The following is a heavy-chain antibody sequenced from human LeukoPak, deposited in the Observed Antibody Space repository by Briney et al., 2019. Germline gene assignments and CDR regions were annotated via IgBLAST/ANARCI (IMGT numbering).Heavy chain of an antibody. Sequence: SETLSLTCAVCGGSFRGYYWSWLRQPPGKGLEWIGEINHNGSTNYNPSLKSRVTISVDTSKNQFSLKLSSVTAADTAVYYCARGYYDILTGYFIDYWGQGTLVTVSS. CDR2: INHNGST. V-gene: IGHV4-34*01. D-gene: IGHD3-9*01. CDR1: GGSFRGYY. J-gene: IGHJ4*02. CDR3: ARGYYDILTGYFIDY.